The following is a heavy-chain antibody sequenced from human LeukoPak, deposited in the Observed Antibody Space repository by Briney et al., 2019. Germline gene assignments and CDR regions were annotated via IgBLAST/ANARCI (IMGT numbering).Heavy chain of an antibody. CDR2: INHSGST. J-gene: IGHJ4*02. D-gene: IGHD6-19*01. CDR1: GGSFSGYY. Sequence: KTSETLSLTCAVYGGSFSGYYWSWNRQPPGKGLEWIGEINHSGSTNYNPSLKSRVTISVDTSKNQFSLKLSSVTAADTAVYYCASSSGWQTPIGYWGQGTLVTVSS. V-gene: IGHV4-34*01. CDR3: ASSSGWQTPIGY.